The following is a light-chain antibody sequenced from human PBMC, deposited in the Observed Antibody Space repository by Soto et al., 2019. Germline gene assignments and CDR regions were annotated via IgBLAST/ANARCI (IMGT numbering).Light chain of an antibody. J-gene: IGLJ1*01. CDR1: SSNIGAGYD. CDR3: QSYDSSLRV. V-gene: IGLV1-40*01. CDR2: GNS. Sequence: QSVLTQPPSVSGAPGQRVTISCTGSSSNIGAGYDVHWYQQLPGTAPKLLIYGNSNRPSGVPDRFSGSKSGTSASLASTGRQAEDEADYYCQSYDSSLRVFGTGTKLTVL.